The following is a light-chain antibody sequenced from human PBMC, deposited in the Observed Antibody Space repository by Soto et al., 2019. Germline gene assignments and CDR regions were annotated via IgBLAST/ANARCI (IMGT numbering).Light chain of an antibody. V-gene: IGLV2-8*01. J-gene: IGLJ7*01. CDR1: SRDVGGYPY. CDR2: EVN. Sequence: QSVLTQPPSASGSPGMSVTISCTGTSRDVGGYPYVSWYQQYPGKAPKLIIYEVNKRPSGVPDRFSGSKSGNTASLTVSGLQSEDDADYFCSAYAGRNNVGVFGSGTQLTVL. CDR3: SAYAGRNNVGV.